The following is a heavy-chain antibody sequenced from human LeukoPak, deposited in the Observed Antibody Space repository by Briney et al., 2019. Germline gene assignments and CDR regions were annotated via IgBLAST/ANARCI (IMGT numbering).Heavy chain of an antibody. CDR2: IWHDGSNK. CDR1: GFTFSNYG. D-gene: IGHD6-19*01. Sequence: PGGSLRLSCAASGFTFSNYGMHWVRQAPGKGLEWVAIIWHDGSNKYYADSVKGRFTISRDNSKSTLYLQMNSLRAEDTAVYYCARVSSGWPVDYWGQGTLVTVSS. V-gene: IGHV3-33*01. J-gene: IGHJ4*02. CDR3: ARVSSGWPVDY.